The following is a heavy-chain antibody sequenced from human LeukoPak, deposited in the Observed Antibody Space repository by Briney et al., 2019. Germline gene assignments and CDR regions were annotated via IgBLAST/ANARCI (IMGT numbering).Heavy chain of an antibody. CDR1: GFTFRSYW. J-gene: IGHJ5*02. Sequence: GGSLRLSCAAFGFTFRSYWMTWVRQAPGKGLEWVANIKQDGSEKYYVDSVKGRFTISRDNAKNSLYLQMNSLGAEDTAVYYCARDSRASFDPWGQGTLVTVSS. CDR3: ARDSRASFDP. V-gene: IGHV3-7*01. CDR2: IKQDGSEK.